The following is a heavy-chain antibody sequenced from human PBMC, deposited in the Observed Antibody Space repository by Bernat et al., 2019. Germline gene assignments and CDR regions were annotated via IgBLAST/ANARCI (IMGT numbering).Heavy chain of an antibody. J-gene: IGHJ4*02. CDR2: IWYDGSNK. CDR3: ARDRAGSTARGCDY. Sequence: QVQLVESGGGVVQPGRSLRLSCAASGFTFSSYGMHWVRQAPGKGLEWVAVIWYDGSNKYYADSVKGRFTISRDNSKNTLYLQMNSLRAEDTAVYYCARDRAGSTARGCDYWGQGTLVTVSS. V-gene: IGHV3-33*01. CDR1: GFTFSSYG. D-gene: IGHD2-2*01.